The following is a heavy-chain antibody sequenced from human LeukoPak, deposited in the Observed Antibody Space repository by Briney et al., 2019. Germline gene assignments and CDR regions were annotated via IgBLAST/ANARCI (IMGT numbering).Heavy chain of an antibody. V-gene: IGHV1-2*02. J-gene: IGHJ4*02. Sequence: APVKVSCKASGYTLTGYYLHWVRQAPGQGLEWTGWINPNTGATHSAQKFQGRITMTRDTSISTAYMDLSRLRSDDTAVYYCARDRVGSGWPRPYYFEVWGQGTLVTVSS. CDR2: INPNTGAT. CDR3: ARDRVGSGWPRPYYFEV. D-gene: IGHD6-19*01. CDR1: GYTLTGYY.